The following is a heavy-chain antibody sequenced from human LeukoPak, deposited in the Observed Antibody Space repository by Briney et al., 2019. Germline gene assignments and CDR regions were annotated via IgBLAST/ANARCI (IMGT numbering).Heavy chain of an antibody. D-gene: IGHD2-2*01. CDR1: GFTFSSYW. V-gene: IGHV3-7*01. CDR2: IKQDGSEK. J-gene: IGHJ5*02. CDR3: AKDFSTSCYECWFDP. Sequence: GGSLRLSCAASGFTFSSYWMSWVRQAPGKGLEWVANIKQDGSEKYYVDSVKGRFTISRDNAKNSLYLQMNSLGAEDTAVYYCAKDFSTSCYECWFDPWGQGTLVTVSS.